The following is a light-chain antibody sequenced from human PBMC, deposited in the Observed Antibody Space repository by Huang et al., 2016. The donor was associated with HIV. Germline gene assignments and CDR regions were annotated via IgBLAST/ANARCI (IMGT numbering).Light chain of an antibody. Sequence: EIVMTQSPATLSVSPGERATLSCRASQSVSSNLAWYQQKPGQAPRLLIYGASTRATGVPARFSGSGSVTEFTLSITSLQSEDVAVYYCQHYANWPWFTFGQGT. CDR1: QSVSSN. J-gene: IGKJ2*01. V-gene: IGKV3-15*01. CDR2: GAS. CDR3: QHYANWPWFT.